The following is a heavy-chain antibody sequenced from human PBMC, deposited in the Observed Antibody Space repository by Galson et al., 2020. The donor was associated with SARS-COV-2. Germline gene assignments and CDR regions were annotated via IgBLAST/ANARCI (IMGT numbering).Heavy chain of an antibody. V-gene: IGHV2-26*01. J-gene: IGHJ4*02. D-gene: IGHD3-3*01. CDR1: GFSLSNARMG. Sequence: KMSGPTLVKPTETLTLTCTVSGFSLSNARMGVSWIRQPPGKALEWLAHIFSNDEKSYSTSLKSRLTISKDTSKSQVVLTMTNMDPVDTATYYCARIQRGITIFGVVIIPFYYWGQGPLVTVSS. CDR3: ARIQRGITIFGVVIIPFYY. CDR2: IFSNDEK.